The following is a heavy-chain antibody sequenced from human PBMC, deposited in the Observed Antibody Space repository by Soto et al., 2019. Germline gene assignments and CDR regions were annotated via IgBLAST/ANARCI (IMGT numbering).Heavy chain of an antibody. V-gene: IGHV1-69*13. CDR1: GGTFSSYA. Sequence: ASVKVSCKASGGTFSSYAISWVRQAPGQGLEWMGGIIPIFGTANYAQKFQGRVTITADESTSTAYMELSSLRSEDTAVYYCARGRYYGSGSYPTGYYGMDVWGQGTTVTVS. J-gene: IGHJ6*02. CDR3: ARGRYYGSGSYPTGYYGMDV. D-gene: IGHD3-10*01. CDR2: IIPIFGTA.